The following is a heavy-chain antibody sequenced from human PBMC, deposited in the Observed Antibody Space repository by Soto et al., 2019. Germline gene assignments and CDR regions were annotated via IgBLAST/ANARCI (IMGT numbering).Heavy chain of an antibody. J-gene: IGHJ4*02. V-gene: IGHV4-39*01. Sequence: KTSETLSLTCTVSGGSISSSSYYWGWIRQPPGKGLEWIGSIYYSGSTYYNPSLKSRVTISVDTSKNQFSLKLSSVTAADTAVYYCASHKGGYFDWYLGYYFDYWGRGTLVTVSS. D-gene: IGHD3-9*01. CDR3: ASHKGGYFDWYLGYYFDY. CDR1: GGSISSSSYY. CDR2: IYYSGST.